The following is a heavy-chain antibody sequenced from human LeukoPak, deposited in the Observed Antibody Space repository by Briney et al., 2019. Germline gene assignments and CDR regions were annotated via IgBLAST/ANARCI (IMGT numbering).Heavy chain of an antibody. CDR3: ARQSTGTIAFDI. CDR2: ISSSSSYI. Sequence: GGPLRLSCAASGFTFSSYSMNWVRQAPGKGLEWVSSISSSSSYIYYADSVKGRFTISRDNAKNSLYLQMNSLRAEDTAVYYCARQSTGTIAFDIWGQGTMVTVSS. CDR1: GFTFSSYS. D-gene: IGHD1-7*01. J-gene: IGHJ3*02. V-gene: IGHV3-21*01.